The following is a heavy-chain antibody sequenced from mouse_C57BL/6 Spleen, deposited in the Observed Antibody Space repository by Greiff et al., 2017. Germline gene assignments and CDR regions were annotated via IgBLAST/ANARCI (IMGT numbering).Heavy chain of an antibody. J-gene: IGHJ2*01. Sequence: EVQLQQSGPELVKPGASVKISCKASGYTFTDYYMNWVKQSHGKSLEWIGDINPNNGGTSYNQKFKGKATLTVDKSSSTAYMELRSLTSEDSAVYYCARCGIYYYGSSYRYFDYWGQGTTLTVSS. V-gene: IGHV1-26*01. D-gene: IGHD1-1*01. CDR3: ARCGIYYYGSSYRYFDY. CDR2: INPNNGGT. CDR1: GYTFTDYY.